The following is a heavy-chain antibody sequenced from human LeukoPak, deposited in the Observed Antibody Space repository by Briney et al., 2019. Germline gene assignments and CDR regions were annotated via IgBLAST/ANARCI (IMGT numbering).Heavy chain of an antibody. J-gene: IGHJ3*02. V-gene: IGHV1-46*01. CDR2: INPSGGST. CDR3: VRHVSGDCGRNCYSPDAYDI. Sequence: ASVKVSCKASGYTFTSYYIHWVRQAPGQGLEWMGIINPSGGSTTYARKFQGRVTMTRDTSTSTVYMELSSLRSEDTAVYYCVRHVSGDCGRNCYSPDAYDIWGQGTLVTVSS. D-gene: IGHD2-21*01. CDR1: GYTFTSYY.